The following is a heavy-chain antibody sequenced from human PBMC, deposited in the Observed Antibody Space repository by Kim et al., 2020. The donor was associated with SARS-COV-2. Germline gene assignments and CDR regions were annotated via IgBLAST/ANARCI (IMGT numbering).Heavy chain of an antibody. Sequence: GGSLRLSCVASGFTFSSYWMHWVRQAPGKGLVWVSRVNSDGRRTRYAVPVKASYTISRHNDRHTLYLHMNSLRPEDTAVYYCASLSTGYVCVQFDYWGQG. CDR1: GFTFSSYW. D-gene: IGHD3-16*01. J-gene: IGHJ4*02. CDR2: VNSDGRRT. CDR3: ASLSTGYVCVQFDY. V-gene: IGHV3-74*01.